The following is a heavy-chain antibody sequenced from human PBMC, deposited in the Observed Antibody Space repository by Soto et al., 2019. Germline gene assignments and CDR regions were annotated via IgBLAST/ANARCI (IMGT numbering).Heavy chain of an antibody. D-gene: IGHD6-13*01. V-gene: IGHV3-23*01. Sequence: PGGSLRLSCSASGFTFSSYAMSWVRQAQGKGLEWVSAISGSGGSTYYADSVKGRFTISRDNSKNTLYLQMNSLRAEDTAVYYSAKEIDTSSSWYGPDDAFDIWGQGAMVTVSS. CDR2: ISGSGGST. CDR3: AKEIDTSSSWYGPDDAFDI. J-gene: IGHJ3*02. CDR1: GFTFSSYA.